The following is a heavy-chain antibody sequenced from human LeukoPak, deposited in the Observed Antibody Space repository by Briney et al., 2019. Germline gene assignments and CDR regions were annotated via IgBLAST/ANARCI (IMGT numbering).Heavy chain of an antibody. CDR3: ARDHGWFGDLTAGGVDV. CDR1: GGSISSGSHY. J-gene: IGHJ6*04. Sequence: SETLSLTCTVSGGSISSGSHYWSWIRQHPGKGLEWIGYIYHSGSAVYNPSLKSRVILAVDKSRNQFSLKLSSVTATDTGVYYCARDHGWFGDLTAGGVDVWGNGTTVTVSS. D-gene: IGHD3-10*01. V-gene: IGHV4-31*03. CDR2: IYHSGSA.